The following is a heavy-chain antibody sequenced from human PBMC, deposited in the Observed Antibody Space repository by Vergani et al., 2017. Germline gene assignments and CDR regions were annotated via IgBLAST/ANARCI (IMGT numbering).Heavy chain of an antibody. Sequence: QVQLQESGPGLVKPSQTLSPTCTVSGGSISSGDYYWSWIRQHPGKGLEWIGYIYYSGSTYYNPSLKSRVTISVDTSKNQFSLKLSSVTAADTAVYYCARSLSHSSSWYIGFDYWGQGTLVTVSS. J-gene: IGHJ4*02. CDR1: GGSISSGDYY. D-gene: IGHD6-13*01. CDR3: ARSLSHSSSWYIGFDY. CDR2: IYYSGST. V-gene: IGHV4-31*03.